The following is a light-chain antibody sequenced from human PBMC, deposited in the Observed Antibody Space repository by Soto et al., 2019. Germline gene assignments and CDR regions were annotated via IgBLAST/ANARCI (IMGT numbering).Light chain of an antibody. CDR2: GAS. Sequence: EIVLTQSPATLSVSPGERATLSCRASQSVSSKLAWYQQRPGQSPRLLIYGASTRPTYIPAKCRGSGSGTEFPLTIHSLQSEDCDVYYGQQCKDWFSITFGQGTRLEIK. CDR1: QSVSSK. V-gene: IGKV3-15*01. CDR3: QQCKDWFSIT. J-gene: IGKJ5*01.